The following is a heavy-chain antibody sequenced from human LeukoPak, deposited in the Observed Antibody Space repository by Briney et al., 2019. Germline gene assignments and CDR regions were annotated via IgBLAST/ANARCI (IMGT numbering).Heavy chain of an antibody. Sequence: GGSLRLSCAASGFTFSSYAMNWVRQAPGKGLEWVSAISGSGGSTYYADSVKGRFTISRDNSKNTLYLQMNSLSAEDTAVYYCAKDSDVEMATIFCLWGQGTLVTVSS. CDR3: AKDSDVEMATIFCL. CDR1: GFTFSSYA. V-gene: IGHV3-23*01. CDR2: ISGSGGST. J-gene: IGHJ4*02. D-gene: IGHD5-24*01.